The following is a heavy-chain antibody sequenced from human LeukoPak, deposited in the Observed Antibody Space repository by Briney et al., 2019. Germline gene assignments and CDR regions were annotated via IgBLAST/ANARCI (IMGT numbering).Heavy chain of an antibody. CDR1: GGSISSSSYY. CDR3: ARDRTSKFDY. CDR2: IYYSGST. D-gene: IGHD1-7*01. V-gene: IGHV4-39*02. J-gene: IGHJ4*02. Sequence: PSETLSLTCTVSGGSISSSSYYWGWIRQPPGKGLEWIGSIYYSGSTYYNPSLKSRVTISVDTSKNQFSLKLSSVTAADTAVYYCARDRTSKFDYWGQGTLVTVSS.